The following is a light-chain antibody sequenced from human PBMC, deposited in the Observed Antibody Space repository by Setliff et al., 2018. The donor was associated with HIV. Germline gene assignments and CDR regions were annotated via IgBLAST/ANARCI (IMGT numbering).Light chain of an antibody. CDR1: SSGVGAYNY. CDR3: SSYTSSSPPYV. CDR2: GVR. V-gene: IGLV2-14*01. Sequence: QSALTQPRSVSGSPGQSVTISCTGTSSGVGAYNYVSWYQQYPGKAPKLMIYGVRNRPSGVSDRFSGSKSGNTASLSISGLQAEDEADYYCSSYTSSSPPYVFGSGTKVTVL. J-gene: IGLJ1*01.